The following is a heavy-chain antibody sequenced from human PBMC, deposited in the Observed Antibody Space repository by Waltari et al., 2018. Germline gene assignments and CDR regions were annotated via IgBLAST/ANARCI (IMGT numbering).Heavy chain of an antibody. J-gene: IGHJ4*02. Sequence: EVQLLESGGGLVQPGGSLRLSCAASGFTFNNYGMSWVRQAPGKGLGGVAGVSGSGDKTYYGDSVKGRFTISRDNSKNTLDLQMNSLRAEDTAVYYCAKYGSGRFLDYWGQGILVTVS. CDR2: VSGSGDKT. V-gene: IGHV3-23*01. CDR3: AKYGSGRFLDY. CDR1: GFTFNNYG. D-gene: IGHD3-10*01.